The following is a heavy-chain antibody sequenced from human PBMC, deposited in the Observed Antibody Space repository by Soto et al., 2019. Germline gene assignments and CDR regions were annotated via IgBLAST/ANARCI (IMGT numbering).Heavy chain of an antibody. CDR3: ARGRYGDY. Sequence: QVHLVQSGAEVKKPGASVKVSCKASGYTFTSYGITWVRQAPGQGLEWKGWISAHNGNTDYAQKLQGRVIVTRDTPTSTGYMELRSLRSDDTAVYYCARGRYGDYWGQGARVTVSS. CDR1: GYTFTSYG. V-gene: IGHV1-18*01. D-gene: IGHD1-1*01. J-gene: IGHJ4*02. CDR2: ISAHNGNT.